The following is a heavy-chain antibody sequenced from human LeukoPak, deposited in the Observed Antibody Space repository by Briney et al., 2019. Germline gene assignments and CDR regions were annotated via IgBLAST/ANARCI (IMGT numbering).Heavy chain of an antibody. J-gene: IGHJ4*02. CDR1: GYTFTGYY. CDR2: INPNSGGT. V-gene: IGHV1-2*02. Sequence: GASVKVSCKASGYTFTGYYMHWVRQAPGQGLEWMGWINPNSGGTNYAQKFQGRVTMTRDTSISTAYMELSRLRSDDTAVYYCAGEIATMIVVVIGAGFDYWGQGTLVTVSS. D-gene: IGHD3-22*01. CDR3: AGEIATMIVVVIGAGFDY.